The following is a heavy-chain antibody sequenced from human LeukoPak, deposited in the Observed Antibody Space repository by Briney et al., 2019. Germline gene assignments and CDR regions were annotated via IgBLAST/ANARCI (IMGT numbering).Heavy chain of an antibody. CDR1: GFIFRTYW. D-gene: IGHD6-13*01. V-gene: IGHV3-7*01. J-gene: IGHJ4*02. Sequence: GGSLRLSCAASGFIFRTYWMTWVRQAPGKGLEWVANIKQDGSEKYYVDSVKGRFTISRDNAKNSLYLQMNSLRAEDTAVYYCARGRQQLPKGYYFDYWGQGTLVTVSS. CDR2: IKQDGSEK. CDR3: ARGRQQLPKGYYFDY.